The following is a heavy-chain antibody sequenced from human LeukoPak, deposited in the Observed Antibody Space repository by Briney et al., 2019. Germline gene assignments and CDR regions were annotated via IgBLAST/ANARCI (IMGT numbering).Heavy chain of an antibody. V-gene: IGHV3-33*01. CDR2: IWYDGSNI. D-gene: IGHD1-26*01. Sequence: GGSLRLSCAASGFTFSAYGMHWVRQAPGKGLEWVAVIWYDGSNIYYADSVKGRFTISRDNSKNTLYLRMNSLRAEDTAVYYCARDRVQIRIVGSRDAFDIWGQGTMVTVSS. CDR1: GFTFSAYG. CDR3: ARDRVQIRIVGSRDAFDI. J-gene: IGHJ3*02.